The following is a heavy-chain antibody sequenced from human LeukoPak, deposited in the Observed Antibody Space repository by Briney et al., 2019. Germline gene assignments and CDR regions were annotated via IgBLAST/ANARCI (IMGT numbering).Heavy chain of an antibody. CDR1: GGSISSSSYY. CDR2: IYYSGST. D-gene: IGHD3-9*01. CDR3: ARRVVITPRTIAAFDY. Sequence: SETLSLTCTVSGGSISSSSYYWGWIRQPPGKGLEWIGSIYYSGSTYYNPSLKSRVTISVDTSKNQFSLKLSSVTAADTAVYYCARRVVITPRTIAAFDYWGQGTLVTVSS. J-gene: IGHJ4*02. V-gene: IGHV4-39*01.